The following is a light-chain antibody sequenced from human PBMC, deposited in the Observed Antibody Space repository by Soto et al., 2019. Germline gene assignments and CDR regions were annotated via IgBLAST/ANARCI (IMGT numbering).Light chain of an antibody. Sequence: QPVLTQSSSASASLGSSVKLTCTLSSGHSSYIIAWHHQQPGKSPRYLMKLEGSGSNNKGSGVPDRFSGSSSGADRYLTISNLHSEDEADYYCETWDSNTRVFGGGTQLTVL. CDR3: ETWDSNTRV. CDR1: SGHSSYI. CDR2: LEGSGSN. J-gene: IGLJ3*02. V-gene: IGLV4-60*03.